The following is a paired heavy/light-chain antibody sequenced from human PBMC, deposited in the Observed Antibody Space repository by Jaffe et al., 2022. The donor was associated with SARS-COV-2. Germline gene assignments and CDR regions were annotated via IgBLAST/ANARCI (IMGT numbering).Heavy chain of an antibody. CDR3: ARSFRRTIWNRGNSWFDF. CDR1: GGSIGGSTAY. J-gene: IGHJ4*02. V-gene: IGHV4-39*01. CDR2: LHSSGST. D-gene: IGHD1-1*01. Sequence: QLQLQESGPGLVKPSETLSLTCSVSGGSIGGSTAYWGWIRQSPGKGLEWVGTLHSSGSTNYNPSLKSRVTMSVHTSRSQFSLQLSSVSAADTAVYYCARSFRRTIWNRGNSWFDFWSQGTLVTVSS.
Light chain of an antibody. V-gene: IGLV1-40*01. Sequence: QSMLTQPPSVSGAPGQRVTISCTGSSSNIGADFDVQWYQQIPGRAPKVLIYRNNDRPSGVPDRFSGSKSGASASLAISGLQAEDEADYYCQSYDNNLAGYVFGAGTKVIVL. CDR2: RNN. CDR1: SSNIGADFD. J-gene: IGLJ1*01. CDR3: QSYDNNLAGYV.